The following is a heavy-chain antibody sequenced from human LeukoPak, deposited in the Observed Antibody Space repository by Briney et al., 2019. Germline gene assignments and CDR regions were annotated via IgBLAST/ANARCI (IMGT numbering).Heavy chain of an antibody. CDR2: IKSKTGGGTT. CDR1: GFTFSNAW. CDR3: TTSELGYCSGGSCYSGDY. J-gene: IGHJ4*02. D-gene: IGHD2-15*01. V-gene: IGHV3-15*01. Sequence: GGSLRLSCAASGFTFSNAWMSWVRQAPGKGLEWVGRIKSKTGGGTTDYAVPVQGRFTSPRDDSKNTLYLQMNSPKTEDTAVYYCTTSELGYCSGGSCYSGDYWGQGTLVTVSS.